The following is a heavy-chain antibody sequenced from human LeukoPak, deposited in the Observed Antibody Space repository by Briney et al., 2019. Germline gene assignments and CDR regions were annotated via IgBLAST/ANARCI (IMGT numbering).Heavy chain of an antibody. CDR2: ISYDGRNK. D-gene: IGHD3-10*01. V-gene: IGHV3-30*04. CDR3: ARDVLTMVRGVIITGNWFDP. Sequence: GGSLRLSCAASGFTFSSYAMHWVRQAPGKGLEWVAVISYDGRNKYYADSVKGRFTISRDNSKNTLYLQMNSLRAEDTAVYCCARDVLTMVRGVIITGNWFDPWGQGTLVTVSS. J-gene: IGHJ5*02. CDR1: GFTFSSYA.